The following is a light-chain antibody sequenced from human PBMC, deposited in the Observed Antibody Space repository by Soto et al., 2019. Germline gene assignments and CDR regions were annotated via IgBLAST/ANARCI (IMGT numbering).Light chain of an antibody. CDR2: EVT. Sequence: QSALTQPASVSGSPGQSITISCTGSSRDIGTSNLVSWYQQYPGKAPKLIIYEVTKRPSGISYRFSGSKSGNTASLTISGLQPEDETTYYCYSFTGISNYLFVFGTGTKLTVL. CDR3: YSFTGISNYLFV. CDR1: SRDIGTSNL. J-gene: IGLJ1*01. V-gene: IGLV2-23*02.